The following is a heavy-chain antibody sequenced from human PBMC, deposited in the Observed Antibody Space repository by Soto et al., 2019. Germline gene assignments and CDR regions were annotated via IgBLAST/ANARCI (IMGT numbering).Heavy chain of an antibody. CDR2: IKQDGTSK. D-gene: IGHD3-16*01. CDR1: GFTFTSYW. J-gene: IGHJ4*02. CDR3: ARLRFILTERDFDS. V-gene: IGHV3-7*05. Sequence: EVQLVESGGGLVQPGGSLRLSCAASGFTFTSYWMSWVRQAPGKGLEWVANIKQDGTSKYYADPVKGRFTVSRDNAKSSLHLQMDSLRDDDTAVYRCARLRFILTERDFDSWGQGTLVTVSS.